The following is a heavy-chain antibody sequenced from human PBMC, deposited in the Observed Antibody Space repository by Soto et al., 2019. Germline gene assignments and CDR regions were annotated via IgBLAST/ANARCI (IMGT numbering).Heavy chain of an antibody. CDR3: ATEGAAGYYPN. CDR1: GFTFSSYA. D-gene: IGHD3-22*01. Sequence: QVQLVESGGGVVQPGRSLRLSCAASGFTFSSYAMHWVRQAPGKGLEWVAVISYDGSNKYYADSVKGRFTISRDNSRHTVPLQMNSLRDEETAVYYCATEGAAGYYPNWGQGTLVTVSS. V-gene: IGHV3-30-3*01. CDR2: ISYDGSNK. J-gene: IGHJ4*02.